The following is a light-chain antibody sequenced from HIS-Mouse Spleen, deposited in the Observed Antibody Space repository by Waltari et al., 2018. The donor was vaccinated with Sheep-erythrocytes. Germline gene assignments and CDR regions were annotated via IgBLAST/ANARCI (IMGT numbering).Light chain of an antibody. CDR2: DFI. J-gene: IGLJ1*01. CDR3: CSYAGSYNHV. V-gene: IGLV2-11*01. CDR1: SSDVGVYNY. Sequence: QSALTQPRSVSGSPGQSVTIPCTGTSSDVGVYNYVFWYQQHPGKAPKLMIYDFIKRPSGVPDRFSGSKSGNTASLTISGLQAEDEADYYCCSYAGSYNHVFATGTKVTVL.